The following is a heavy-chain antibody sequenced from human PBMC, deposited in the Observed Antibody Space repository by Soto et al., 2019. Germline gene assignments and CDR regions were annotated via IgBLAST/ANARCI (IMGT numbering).Heavy chain of an antibody. CDR2: VNPSGGHT. CDR1: GDTFTDYY. V-gene: IGHV1-46*01. Sequence: QVQLMQSGAEVKKPGASVKVSCKASGDTFTDYYIHWVRQAPGQGLEWMGTVNPSGGHTTYAQHFLGRVTMTRDTSTSTLYMELTSLTSEDTAVYYCARGGHVVVVPAALDYWGQGTLVTVSS. CDR3: ARGGHVVVVPAALDY. D-gene: IGHD2-21*02. J-gene: IGHJ4*02.